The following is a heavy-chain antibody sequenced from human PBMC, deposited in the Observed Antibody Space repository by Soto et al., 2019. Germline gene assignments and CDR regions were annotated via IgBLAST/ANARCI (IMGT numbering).Heavy chain of an antibody. D-gene: IGHD3-3*01. CDR1: GSLPVGSLSTYF. Sequence: SETLSLTCVLSGSLPVGSLSTYFWTWIRQPPGKGLEWIGEINHIGSPNYSPSLRGRVTISLDTSKKQFSLNLSSVTAADTAVYFCARARFSQWSQDYYGLDVWGQGTTVTVSS. V-gene: IGHV4-34*01. J-gene: IGHJ6*02. CDR3: ARARFSQWSQDYYGLDV. CDR2: INHIGSP.